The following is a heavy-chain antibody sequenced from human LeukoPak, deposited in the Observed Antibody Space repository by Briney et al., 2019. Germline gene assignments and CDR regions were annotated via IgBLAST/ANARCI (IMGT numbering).Heavy chain of an antibody. D-gene: IGHD4-17*01. CDR1: GFTSSSYG. V-gene: IGHV3-30*02. Sequence: GGSLRLSCAASGFTSSSYGMHWVRQAPGKGLEWVAFIRYDGSNKYYADSVKGRFTISRDNSKNTLYLQMNSLRAEDTAVYYCAKDDLLLSTVTTTWMDVWGKGTTVTISS. J-gene: IGHJ6*04. CDR2: IRYDGSNK. CDR3: AKDDLLLSTVTTTWMDV.